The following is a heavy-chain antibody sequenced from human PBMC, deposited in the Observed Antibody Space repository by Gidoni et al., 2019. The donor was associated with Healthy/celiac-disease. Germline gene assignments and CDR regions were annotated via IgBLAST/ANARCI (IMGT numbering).Heavy chain of an antibody. CDR3: AKDQGVVAATNYYYYMDV. J-gene: IGHJ6*03. V-gene: IGHV3-23*01. D-gene: IGHD2-15*01. Sequence: EVQLLESGGGLVQPGGSLRLSCAASGFTFSSYAMSWVRQAPGKGLEWVSAISGSGGSTYYADSVKGRFTISRDNSKNTLYLQMNSLRAEDTAVYYCAKDQGVVAATNYYYYMDVWGKGTTVTVSS. CDR2: ISGSGGST. CDR1: GFTFSSYA.